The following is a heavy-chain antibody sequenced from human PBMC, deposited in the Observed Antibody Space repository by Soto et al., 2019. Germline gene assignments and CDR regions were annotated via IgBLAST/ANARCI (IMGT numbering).Heavy chain of an antibody. CDR1: GYTFTSYD. CDR3: ARGELKGVAATHIMDV. Sequence: GASVKVSCKASGYTFTSYDINWVRQATGQGLEWMGWMNPNSGNTGYAQKFQGRVTMTRNTSISTAYMELSSLRSEDTAVYYCARGELKGVAATHIMDVGGKGTTVTVSS. V-gene: IGHV1-8*01. CDR2: MNPNSGNT. D-gene: IGHD2-15*01. J-gene: IGHJ6*03.